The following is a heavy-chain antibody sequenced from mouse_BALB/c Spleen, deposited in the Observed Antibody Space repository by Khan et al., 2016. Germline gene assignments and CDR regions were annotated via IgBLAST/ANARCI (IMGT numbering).Heavy chain of an antibody. J-gene: IGHJ2*01. V-gene: IGHV14-3*02. D-gene: IGHD1-1*01. Sequence: VQLQQSGAELVKPGASVKLSCTASSFNIKDTYMHWVKQRPEQGLEWIGRIDPANGNTKYDPKLQGKATITADTSSNTAFMQLSSLTSEDTAVSYCATGYYGNYHFDCCGQGTTLTGSS. CDR3: ATGYYGNYHFDC. CDR2: IDPANGNT. CDR1: SFNIKDTY.